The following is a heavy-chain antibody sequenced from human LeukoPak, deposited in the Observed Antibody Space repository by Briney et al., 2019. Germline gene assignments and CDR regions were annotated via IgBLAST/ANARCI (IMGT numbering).Heavy chain of an antibody. CDR1: RYTFTIYY. CDR2: NDPSGGST. Sequence: ASVKVSCMASRYTFTIYYMHWVRQAPGQGLEWMGINDPSGGSTSNGKKFQGRVTMTRDTSTSTVYMELSSLRSEDTAVYYCARGAEMATIDDDAFDIWGQGTMVTVSS. J-gene: IGHJ3*02. V-gene: IGHV1-46*01. CDR3: ARGAEMATIDDDAFDI. D-gene: IGHD5-24*01.